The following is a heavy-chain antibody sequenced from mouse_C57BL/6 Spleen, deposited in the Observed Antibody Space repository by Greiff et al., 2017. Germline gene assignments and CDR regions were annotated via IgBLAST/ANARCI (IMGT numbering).Heavy chain of an antibody. CDR1: GFNIKNTY. CDR2: IDPANGNT. D-gene: IGHD1-1*01. J-gene: IGHJ3*01. CDR3: ARADYYGSGFAY. Sequence: VQLKESVAELVRPGASVKLSCTASGFNIKNTYMHWVKQRPEQGLEWIGRIDPANGNTKYAPKFQGKATITADTSSNTAYVQLSSLTSEDTAIYYCARADYYGSGFAYWGQGTLVTVSA. V-gene: IGHV14-3*01.